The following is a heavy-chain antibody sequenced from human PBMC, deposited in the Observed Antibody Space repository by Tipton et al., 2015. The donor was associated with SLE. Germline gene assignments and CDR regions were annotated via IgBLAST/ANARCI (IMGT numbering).Heavy chain of an antibody. V-gene: IGHV3-73*01. J-gene: IGHJ4*02. CDR1: GFTFSGSA. CDR3: ARDHSLGSY. D-gene: IGHD3-16*01. Sequence: SLRLSCAASGFTFSGSAMHWVRQASGKGLEWVGRIRSKANSYATAYAASVIGRFTISRDDSKNTAYLQMNNMRAEDTAVYYCARDHSLGSYWGQGTLVTVSS. CDR2: IRSKANSYAT.